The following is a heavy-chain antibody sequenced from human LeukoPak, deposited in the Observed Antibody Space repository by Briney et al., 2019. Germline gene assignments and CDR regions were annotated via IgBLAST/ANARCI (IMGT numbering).Heavy chain of an antibody. CDR3: ARAFAYSSSSYFDY. J-gene: IGHJ4*02. CDR2: VYYTGST. CDR1: GGSVSDYY. V-gene: IGHV4-59*08. Sequence: PSETLSLTCSVPGGSVSDYYRSWIRQPPGKGLEWIGYVYYTGSTNYNPSLKSRVTTFEDKSTNQFSLRLYSVTVADTAVYYCARAFAYSSSSYFDYWGQGSLVTVSS. D-gene: IGHD6-6*01.